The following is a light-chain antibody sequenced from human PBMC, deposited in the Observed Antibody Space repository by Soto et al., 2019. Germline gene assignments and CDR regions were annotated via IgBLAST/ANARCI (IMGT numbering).Light chain of an antibody. Sequence: QSVLTQPASVSGSPGQSITISCTGTSNYNLVSWYQQHPGKAPKLVIYEVSERPSGVSNRLSGSKSGNTASLTISGLQAEDEADYYCCSYPGSSILYVFGTGTKVTVL. J-gene: IGLJ1*01. CDR3: CSYPGSSILYV. CDR1: SNYNL. CDR2: EVS. V-gene: IGLV2-23*02.